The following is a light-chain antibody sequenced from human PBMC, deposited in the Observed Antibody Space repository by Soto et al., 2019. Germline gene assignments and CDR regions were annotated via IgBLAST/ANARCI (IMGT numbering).Light chain of an antibody. CDR1: SGHSSYA. V-gene: IGLV4-69*01. CDR2: LNSDGSH. J-gene: IGLJ1*01. CDR3: QTWGTGIHV. Sequence: QPVLTQSPSASASLGASVKLTCTLSSGHSSYAIAWHQQQPEKGPRYLMKLNSDGSHSKGDGIPDRFSGSSSGAERYLIISXLQSXDEADYYCQTWGTGIHVFGTGTKLTV.